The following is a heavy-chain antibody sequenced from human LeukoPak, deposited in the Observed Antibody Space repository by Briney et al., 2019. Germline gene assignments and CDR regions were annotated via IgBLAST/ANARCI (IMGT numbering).Heavy chain of an antibody. CDR3: ARSPREHCSSTSCYTFDY. D-gene: IGHD2-2*02. V-gene: IGHV3-23*01. CDR1: GFTFSSYA. CDR2: ISGSGGST. Sequence: GGSLRLSCAASGFTFSSYAMSWVRQAPGKWLEWVSAISGSGGSTYYADSVKGRFTISRDNSKNTLYLQMNSLRAEDTAVYYCARSPREHCSSTSCYTFDYCGQGTLVTVSS. J-gene: IGHJ4*02.